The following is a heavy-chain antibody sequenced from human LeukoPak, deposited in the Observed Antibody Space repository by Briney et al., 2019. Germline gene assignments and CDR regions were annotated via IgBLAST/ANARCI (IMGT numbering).Heavy chain of an antibody. Sequence: SETLSLTCTVSGGSISSGSYYWSWIRQPAGKGLEWIGRIYTSGSTNYNPSLKSRVTISVDTSKNQFSLKLSSVTAADTAVYYCARSAVEMATILYAFDIWGQGTMVTVSS. J-gene: IGHJ3*02. CDR2: IYTSGST. CDR3: ARSAVEMATILYAFDI. V-gene: IGHV4-61*02. CDR1: GGSISSGSYY. D-gene: IGHD5-24*01.